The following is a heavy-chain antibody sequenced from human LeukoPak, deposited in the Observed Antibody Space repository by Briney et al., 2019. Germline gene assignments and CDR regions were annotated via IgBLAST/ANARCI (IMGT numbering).Heavy chain of an antibody. J-gene: IGHJ6*03. CDR1: GFTFSSYA. CDR3: TTVVRFPGYYYYYMDV. Sequence: PTGGSLRLSCAASGFTFSSYAMSWVRQAPGKGLAWVSAISGSGGSTYYADSVKGRFTISRDNSKNTLYLQMNSLKTEDTAVYYCTTVVRFPGYYYYYMDVWGKGTTVTVSS. CDR2: ISGSGGST. D-gene: IGHD3-3*01. V-gene: IGHV3-23*01.